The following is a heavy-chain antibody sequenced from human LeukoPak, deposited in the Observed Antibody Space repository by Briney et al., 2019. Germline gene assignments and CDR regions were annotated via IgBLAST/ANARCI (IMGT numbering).Heavy chain of an antibody. J-gene: IGHJ5*02. CDR1: GGSISSGDYY. Sequence: SETLSLTCTVSGGSISSGDYYWSWIRQPPGKGLEWIGEINHSGSTNYNPSLKSRVTISVDTSKNQFSLKLSSVTAADTAVYYCARGVPAAPWGQGTLVTVSS. CDR3: ARGVPAAP. CDR2: INHSGST. D-gene: IGHD2-2*01. V-gene: IGHV4-61*08.